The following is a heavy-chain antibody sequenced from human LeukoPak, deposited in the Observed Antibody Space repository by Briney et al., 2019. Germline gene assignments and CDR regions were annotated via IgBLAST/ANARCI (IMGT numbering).Heavy chain of an antibody. CDR2: IWYDGSNK. J-gene: IGHJ3*02. D-gene: IGHD2-2*01. Sequence: GGSLRLSCAASGFTFSSYGMHWVRQAPGKGLVWVAVIWYDGSNKYYADSVKGRFTISRDNSKNTLYLQMNSLRAENTAVYYCARDLDCSSTSCYHDAFDIWGQGTMVTVSS. CDR1: GFTFSSYG. CDR3: ARDLDCSSTSCYHDAFDI. V-gene: IGHV3-33*01.